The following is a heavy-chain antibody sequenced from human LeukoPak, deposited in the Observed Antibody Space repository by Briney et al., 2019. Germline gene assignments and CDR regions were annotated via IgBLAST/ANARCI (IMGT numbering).Heavy chain of an antibody. Sequence: PSETLSLTCTVFGGSIVSSTNYWAWVRQPPGKGLEWIGYIYYTGNTNYNASLKSRVTISVDRPKNQFSLMLSSVTAADTAVYYCARYADYGFKDWGQGTLVTVSS. CDR2: IYYTGNT. CDR1: GGSIVSSTNY. D-gene: IGHD4-17*01. V-gene: IGHV4-61*05. J-gene: IGHJ4*02. CDR3: ARYADYGFKD.